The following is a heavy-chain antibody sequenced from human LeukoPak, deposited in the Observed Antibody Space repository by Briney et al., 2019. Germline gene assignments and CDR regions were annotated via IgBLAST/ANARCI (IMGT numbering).Heavy chain of an antibody. CDR1: AGPITGYY. V-gene: IGHV4-4*07. CDR3: ARSSMYSSSWCDY. D-gene: IGHD6-13*01. CDR2: ISDTGRT. J-gene: IGHJ4*02. Sequence: TETLPLTCTVSAGPITGYYWTWIPQTTGKGLERIGRISDTGRTYYNLSLESQVTISLDTSNNQFSLKGTSVAAADTAVYYCARSSMYSSSWCDYWGQGTLVTVSS.